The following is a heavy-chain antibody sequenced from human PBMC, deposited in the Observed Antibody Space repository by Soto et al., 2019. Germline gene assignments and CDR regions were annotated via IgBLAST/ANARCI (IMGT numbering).Heavy chain of an antibody. J-gene: IGHJ4*02. D-gene: IGHD2-2*01. V-gene: IGHV3-30-3*01. CDR2: ISYDGSNK. CDR3: ARGPSSLTRFDY. CDR1: GFAFSSYA. Sequence: GGSLRLSCAASGFAFSSYAMHWVRQAPGKGLEWVAVISYDGSNKNYADSVKGRFTISRDNSKNTLYLQMNSLRTEDTAVYYCARGPSSLTRFDYWGQGTLVTVSS.